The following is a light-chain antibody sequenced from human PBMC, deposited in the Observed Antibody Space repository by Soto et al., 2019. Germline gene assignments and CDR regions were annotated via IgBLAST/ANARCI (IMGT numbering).Light chain of an antibody. CDR3: AAWDDSLNGLV. J-gene: IGLJ2*01. V-gene: IGLV1-44*01. Sequence: QAVVTQPPSVSGTPGQRVTISCSGSSSNIGSNTVDWYQQLPGTAPKLLIHSNNLRPSGVPDRISGAKSGTSASLAISGLQSEDEADYYCAAWDDSLNGLVFGGGTKLTVL. CDR2: SNN. CDR1: SSNIGSNT.